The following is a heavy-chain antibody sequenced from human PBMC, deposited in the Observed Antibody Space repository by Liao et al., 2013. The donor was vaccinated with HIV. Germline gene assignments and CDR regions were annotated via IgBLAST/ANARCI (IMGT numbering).Heavy chain of an antibody. Sequence: QVQLQESGPGLVKPSQTLSLTCTVSGGSINSGGYYWSWIRQPAGKGLEWIGRIYTSGSTNYNPSLKSRVTISVDTSKNQFSLKLSSVTAADTAVYYCTRSILLRPNWFDPWGQGTLVTVSS. D-gene: IGHD2-15*01. J-gene: IGHJ5*02. CDR2: IYTSGST. V-gene: IGHV4-61*02. CDR1: GGSINSGGYY. CDR3: TRSILLRPNWFDP.